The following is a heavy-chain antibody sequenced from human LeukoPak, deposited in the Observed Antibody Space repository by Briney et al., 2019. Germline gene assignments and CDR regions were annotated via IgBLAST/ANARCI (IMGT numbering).Heavy chain of an antibody. Sequence: PSETLSLTCTVSGGSISSYYWSWIRQPAGKGLEWIGHIYNSGSTNYNPSLKGRVTMSVATSKNQFSLHLSSVTAADTAVYYCARVVGYYYDSSGYHWYFDLWGRGTLVTVSS. CDR1: GGSISSYY. CDR3: ARVVGYYYDSSGYHWYFDL. J-gene: IGHJ2*01. D-gene: IGHD3-22*01. CDR2: IYNSGST. V-gene: IGHV4-4*07.